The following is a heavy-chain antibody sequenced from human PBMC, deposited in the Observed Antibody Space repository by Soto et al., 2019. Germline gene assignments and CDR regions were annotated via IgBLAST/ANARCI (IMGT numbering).Heavy chain of an antibody. J-gene: IGHJ4*02. CDR2: ISYDGSNK. CDR1: GFTFSSYG. CDR3: AKAREYYFDY. V-gene: IGHV3-30*18. D-gene: IGHD3-10*01. Sequence: GGSLRLSCAASGFTFSSYGMHWVRQAPGKGLEWVAVISYDGSNKYYADSVKGRFTISRDNSKNTLYLQMNSLRAEDTAVYYCAKAREYYFDYWAREPWSPSPQ.